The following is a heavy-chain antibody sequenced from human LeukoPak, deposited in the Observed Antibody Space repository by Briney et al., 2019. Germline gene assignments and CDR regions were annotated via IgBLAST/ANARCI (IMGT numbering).Heavy chain of an antibody. J-gene: IGHJ1*01. CDR1: GGSISSYY. CDR3: ARQQGYFQH. V-gene: IGHV4-59*08. Sequence: KTSETLFLTCTVSGGSISSYYWSWIRQPPGKGLEWIGYIYYSGSTNYNPSLKSRVTISVDTSKYQFSLKLSSVTAADTAVYYCARQQGYFQHWGQGTLVTVSS. CDR2: IYYSGST.